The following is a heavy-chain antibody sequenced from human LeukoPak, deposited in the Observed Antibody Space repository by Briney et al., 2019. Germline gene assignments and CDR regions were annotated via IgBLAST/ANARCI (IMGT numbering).Heavy chain of an antibody. Sequence: SETLSLTCTVSGGSISSYYWSWIRQPAGKGLEWIGRIYTSGSTNYNPSLKSRVTMSVDTSKNQFSLKLSSGTAADTAVYYCARESSSSGWANDAFDIWGQGTMVTVSS. V-gene: IGHV4-4*07. D-gene: IGHD6-19*01. CDR1: GGSISSYY. CDR3: ARESSSSGWANDAFDI. J-gene: IGHJ3*02. CDR2: IYTSGST.